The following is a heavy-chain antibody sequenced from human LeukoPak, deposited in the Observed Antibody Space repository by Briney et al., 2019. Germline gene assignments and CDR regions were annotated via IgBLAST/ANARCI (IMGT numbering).Heavy chain of an antibody. J-gene: IGHJ3*02. Sequence: GASLKISCKGSGSSFTTYWIGWVRQLPGKGLEWMGIIYPVDSDTRYSPSFQGQVTISADKSISTAYLQWSSLKASDTAMYYCARHMTHSGYDLGAGAFDIWGQGTMVTVSS. V-gene: IGHV5-51*01. D-gene: IGHD5-12*01. CDR2: IYPVDSDT. CDR1: GSSFTTYW. CDR3: ARHMTHSGYDLGAGAFDI.